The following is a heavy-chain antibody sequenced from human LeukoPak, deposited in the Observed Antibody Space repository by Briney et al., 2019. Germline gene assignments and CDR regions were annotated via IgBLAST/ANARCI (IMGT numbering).Heavy chain of an antibody. J-gene: IGHJ4*02. D-gene: IGHD6-13*01. Sequence: GGSLRLSCAASGFTFSSYAMHWVRRAPGKGLEWVSAISGSGLSPYYAGAVKGRLTISRDNSKNTLYLQMNSLRAEDTAVYYCAKGSQSSSWNFDYWGQGTLVTVSS. CDR3: AKGSQSSSWNFDY. CDR1: GFTFSSYA. CDR2: ISGSGLSP. V-gene: IGHV3-23*01.